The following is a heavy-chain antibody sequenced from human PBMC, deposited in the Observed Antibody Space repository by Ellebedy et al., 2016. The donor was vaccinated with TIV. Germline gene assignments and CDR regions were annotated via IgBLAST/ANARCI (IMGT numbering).Heavy chain of an antibody. CDR2: ISGSGGST. Sequence: GESLKISCAASGFTFSSYAMTWVRQAPGKGLEWVSVISGSGGSTYYADSVKGRFTISRDNSKNTLYLQMNSLRAEDTAVYYCARDPLYCSGGSCYHYYYGMDVWGQGTTVIVSS. CDR3: ARDPLYCSGGSCYHYYYGMDV. J-gene: IGHJ6*02. V-gene: IGHV3-23*01. D-gene: IGHD2-15*01. CDR1: GFTFSSYA.